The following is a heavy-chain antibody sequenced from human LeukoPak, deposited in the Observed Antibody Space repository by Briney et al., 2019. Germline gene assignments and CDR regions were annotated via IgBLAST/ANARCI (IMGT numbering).Heavy chain of an antibody. D-gene: IGHD3-10*01. CDR3: ARDSYGSGSYYIGGMDV. Sequence: SETPSLTCAVYGGSFSGYYWSWIRQPPGKGLEWIGEINHSGSTNYNPSLKSRVTISVDTSKNQFSLKLSSVTAADTAVYYCARDSYGSGSYYIGGMDVWGQGTTVTVSS. CDR2: INHSGST. J-gene: IGHJ6*02. V-gene: IGHV4-34*01. CDR1: GGSFSGYY.